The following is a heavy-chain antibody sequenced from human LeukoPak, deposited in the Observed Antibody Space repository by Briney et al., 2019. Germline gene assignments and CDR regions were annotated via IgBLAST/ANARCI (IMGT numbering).Heavy chain of an antibody. Sequence: GGSLRLSCAASGFTFSTYAMNWVRQAPGKGLEWVAVISYDGGNKYYADSVKGRFTIPRDNSKNTMYLQMNSLRTEDTSVYYCARGGGSSIWHYYFDYWGQGTLVTVSS. CDR1: GFTFSTYA. CDR3: ARGGGSSIWHYYFDY. CDR2: ISYDGGNK. J-gene: IGHJ4*02. D-gene: IGHD6-13*01. V-gene: IGHV3-30-3*01.